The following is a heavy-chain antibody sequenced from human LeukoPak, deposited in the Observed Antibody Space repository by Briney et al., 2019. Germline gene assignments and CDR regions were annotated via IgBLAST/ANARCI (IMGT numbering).Heavy chain of an antibody. V-gene: IGHV1-18*04. Sequence: ASVKVSCKASDYIFSGHFIHWVRQAPGQGLEWMGWISAYNGNTNYAQKLQGRVTMTTDTSTSTAYMELRSLRSDDTAVYYCASIRADYWGQGTLVTVSS. CDR3: ASIRADY. CDR1: DYIFSGHF. CDR2: ISAYNGNT. J-gene: IGHJ4*02.